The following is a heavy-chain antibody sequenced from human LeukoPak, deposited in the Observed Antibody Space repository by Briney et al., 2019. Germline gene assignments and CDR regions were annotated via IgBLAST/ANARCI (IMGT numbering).Heavy chain of an antibody. Sequence: GSLRLSCAASGFTFSSYWMHWVRQAPGKGLVWVSRINRDGSSTNYADSVKGRFTISRDNAKNTLYLQMTSLRAEDTAVYYCARTGGPDYGGNSDAFDIWGQGTMVTVSS. J-gene: IGHJ3*02. CDR1: GFTFSSYW. CDR3: ARTGGPDYGGNSDAFDI. CDR2: INRDGSST. D-gene: IGHD4-23*01. V-gene: IGHV3-74*01.